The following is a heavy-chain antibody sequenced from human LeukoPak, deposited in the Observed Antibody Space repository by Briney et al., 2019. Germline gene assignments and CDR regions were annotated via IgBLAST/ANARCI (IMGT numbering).Heavy chain of an antibody. D-gene: IGHD2-21*02. CDR2: ISGSGGST. CDR3: AKDPFATKRIVVVTALHFDY. J-gene: IGHJ4*02. V-gene: IGHV3-23*01. CDR1: GFTFSSYW. Sequence: SGGSLRLSCAASGFTFSSYWMSWVRQAPGKGLEWVSAISGSGGSTYYADPVKGRFTISRDNSKNTLYLQMNSLRAEDTAVYYCAKDPFATKRIVVVTALHFDYWGQGTLVTVSS.